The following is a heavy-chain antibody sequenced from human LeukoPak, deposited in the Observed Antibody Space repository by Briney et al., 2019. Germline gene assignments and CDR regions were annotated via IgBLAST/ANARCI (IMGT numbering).Heavy chain of an antibody. CDR3: AKDRYGGNSVIFSEYFQH. CDR2: IRYDGSNK. V-gene: IGHV3-30*02. CDR1: GFTFSTYG. Sequence: AGGSLRFSCAASGFTFSTYGMHWVRQAPGKGLEWVAFIRYDGSNKYYADSVKGRFTISRDNSKNTLYLQMNSLRAEDTAVYYCAKDRYGGNSVIFSEYFQHWGQGTLVTVSS. D-gene: IGHD4-23*01. J-gene: IGHJ1*01.